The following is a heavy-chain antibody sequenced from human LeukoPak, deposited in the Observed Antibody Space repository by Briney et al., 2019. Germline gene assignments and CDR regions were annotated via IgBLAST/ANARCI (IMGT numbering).Heavy chain of an antibody. Sequence: GGSLRLSCAASGFTFDDYAMHWVRQAPGKGLEWVSLISGDGGSTYYADSVKGRFTISRDNSKNSLYLQMNSLRTEDTALYYCAKVGCSSTSCSGPYYYYGMDAWGQGTTVTVSS. J-gene: IGHJ6*02. D-gene: IGHD2-2*01. CDR2: ISGDGGST. CDR3: AKVGCSSTSCSGPYYYYGMDA. CDR1: GFTFDDYA. V-gene: IGHV3-43*02.